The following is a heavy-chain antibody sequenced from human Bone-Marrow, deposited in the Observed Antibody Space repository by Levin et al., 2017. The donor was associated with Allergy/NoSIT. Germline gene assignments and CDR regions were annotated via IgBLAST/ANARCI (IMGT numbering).Heavy chain of an antibody. D-gene: IGHD2/OR15-2a*01. CDR2: TYYRSKWYY. J-gene: IGHJ4*02. Sequence: SPTLSLTCAISGESVSSTSAAWNWIRQSPSRGLEWLGRTYYRSKWYYEYAVSVRGRISVNPDTSKNQFSLQLNSVTPEDTAVYYCVRGNIHFDYWGQGTLVTVSS. CDR1: GESVSSTSAA. V-gene: IGHV6-1*01. CDR3: VRGNIHFDY.